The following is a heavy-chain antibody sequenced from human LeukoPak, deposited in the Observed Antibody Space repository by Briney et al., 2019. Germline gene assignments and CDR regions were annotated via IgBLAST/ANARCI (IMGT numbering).Heavy chain of an antibody. CDR2: ISWNSGSI. Sequence: GGSLRLSCAASGFTFDDYAMHWVRQAPGKGLEWVSGISWNSGSIGYADSVKGRFTISRDNAKNSLYLQMNSLRAEDTAVYYCARVQGGPDAFDIWGQGTMVTVSS. J-gene: IGHJ3*02. D-gene: IGHD3-10*01. CDR1: GFTFDDYA. V-gene: IGHV3-9*01. CDR3: ARVQGGPDAFDI.